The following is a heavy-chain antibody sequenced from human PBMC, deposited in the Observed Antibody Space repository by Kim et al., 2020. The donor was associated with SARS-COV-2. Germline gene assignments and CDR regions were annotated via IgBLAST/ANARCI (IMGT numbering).Heavy chain of an antibody. D-gene: IGHD6-19*01. CDR1: GFTFSNAW. J-gene: IGHJ4*02. CDR2: IKSKTDGGTT. CDR3: TTENRGAVAGTGDY. V-gene: IGHV3-15*01. Sequence: GGSLRLSCAASGFTFSNAWMSWVRQAPGKGLEWVGRIKSKTDGGTTDYAAPVKGRFTISRDDSKNTLYLQMNRLKTEDTAVYYCTTENRGAVAGTGDYWGQGTLVTVSS.